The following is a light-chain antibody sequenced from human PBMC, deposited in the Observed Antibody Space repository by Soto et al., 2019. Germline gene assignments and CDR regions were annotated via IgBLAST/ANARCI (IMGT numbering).Light chain of an antibody. CDR2: AAS. V-gene: IGKV1-39*01. CDR1: ESISRH. CDR3: QQTYSTLSIT. Sequence: DIQMTQSPSSLSASVGDRDTITCRTSESISRHLNWYQQKPGKAPKILIYAASSLQNGVPSRFRGSGSGTDFTLTITNLQPDDFATYYCQQTYSTLSITFGQGTRLDI. J-gene: IGKJ5*01.